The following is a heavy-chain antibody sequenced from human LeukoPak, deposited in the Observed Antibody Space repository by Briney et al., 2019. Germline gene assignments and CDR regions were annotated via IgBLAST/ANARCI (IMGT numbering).Heavy chain of an antibody. V-gene: IGHV3-21*01. D-gene: IGHD3-22*01. J-gene: IGHJ4*02. CDR2: ISSRGGYT. CDR3: ARAEFVYYDSSGYYSPGGLWD. CDR1: GQRANLHT. Sequence: GGSLRLSCATSGQRANLHTLNWVRQAPGKGLEWVSSISSRGGYTYYADSLKGRVTVSRDNAKSSLYLQMNSLRAEDTAVYYCARAEFVYYDSSGYYSPGGLWDWGQGTLVTVSS.